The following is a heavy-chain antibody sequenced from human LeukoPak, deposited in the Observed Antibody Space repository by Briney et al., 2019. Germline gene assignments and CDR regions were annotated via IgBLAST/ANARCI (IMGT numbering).Heavy chain of an antibody. CDR3: ARDKRGWKVYYYYYYMDV. D-gene: IGHD1-1*01. CDR2: IYYNGST. Sequence: SETLSLTCTVSGGSISSYYWSWIRQPPGKGLERIGDIYYNGSTNYNPSPKSRVTISVATSQNQFSLKLSSVTAADTAVYYCARDKRGWKVYYYYYYMDVWGKGTTVTVSS. V-gene: IGHV4-59*01. CDR1: GGSISSYY. J-gene: IGHJ6*03.